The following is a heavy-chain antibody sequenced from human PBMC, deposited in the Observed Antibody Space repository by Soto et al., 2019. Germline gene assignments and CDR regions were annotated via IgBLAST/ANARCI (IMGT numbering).Heavy chain of an antibody. CDR2: SSGSGGST. J-gene: IGHJ4*02. CDR3: ARRSSGWYFDY. D-gene: IGHD6-19*01. Sequence: EVQLLESGGGLVQPGGSLRLSCAASGFNFSSYAMSWVRQAPGKGLEWVAASSGSGGSTYYADSVKGRFTISRDNSKNSLYLQMNSLRAEDTAVYYCARRSSGWYFDYWGQGTLVTVSS. V-gene: IGHV3-23*01. CDR1: GFNFSSYA.